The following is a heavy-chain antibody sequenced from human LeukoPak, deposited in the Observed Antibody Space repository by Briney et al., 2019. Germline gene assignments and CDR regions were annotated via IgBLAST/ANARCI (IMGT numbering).Heavy chain of an antibody. CDR3: AREATDTTRGFYYYYMDV. CDR1: GGSFSGYY. CDR2: INHSGST. V-gene: IGHV4-34*01. Sequence: SETLSLTCAVYGGSFSGYYWSWIRQPPGKGLECIGEINHSGSTNYNPSLKSRVTISVDTPKNQFSLKLSSVTAADTAVYYCAREATDTTRGFYYYYMDVWGKGTTVTISS. J-gene: IGHJ6*03. D-gene: IGHD4-17*01.